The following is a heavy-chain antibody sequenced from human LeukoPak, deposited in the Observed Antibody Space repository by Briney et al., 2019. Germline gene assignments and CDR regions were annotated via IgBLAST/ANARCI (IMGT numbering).Heavy chain of an antibody. J-gene: IGHJ4*02. V-gene: IGHV3-23*01. Sequence: PGGSLRLSCAASGFTFSSYALSWVRQAPGNGLEWVSGISENGGTTFYADSVKGRFTITRDNSKNTLYVQMNSLRGEDTAVYYCAKDYGPKQLVFFDSWGQGTLVTVSS. CDR3: AKDYGPKQLVFFDS. D-gene: IGHD6-13*01. CDR1: GFTFSSYA. CDR2: ISENGGTT.